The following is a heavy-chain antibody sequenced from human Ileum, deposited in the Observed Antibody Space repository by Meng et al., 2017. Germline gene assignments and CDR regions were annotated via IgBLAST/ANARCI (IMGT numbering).Heavy chain of an antibody. CDR3: ARGSWYYYGMDV. J-gene: IGHJ6*02. CDR1: GDSVSSNIAA. V-gene: IGHV6-1*01. Sequence: SQTLSLTCAISGDSVSSNIAAWNWIRQSPSRGLEWLGRTYYRSKWNNDYAVSVKSRITINPDTSKNQFSLQLNSVTPGDTAVYYCARGSWYYYGMDVWAQGTTVTVSS. CDR2: TYYRSKWNN.